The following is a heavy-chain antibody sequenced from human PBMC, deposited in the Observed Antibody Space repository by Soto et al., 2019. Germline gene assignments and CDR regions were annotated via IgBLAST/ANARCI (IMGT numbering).Heavy chain of an antibody. CDR2: IRSKAYGGTT. D-gene: IGHD1-1*01. CDR3: TRDAGVGTKAYYYYMDV. V-gene: IGHV3-49*03. J-gene: IGHJ6*03. CDR1: GFTFGDYA. Sequence: GGSLRLSCTASGFTFGDYAMSWFRQAPGKGLEWVGFIRSKAYGGTTEYAASVKGRFTISRDDSKSIAYLQMNSLKTEDTAVYYCTRDAGVGTKAYYYYMDVWGKGTTVTVSS.